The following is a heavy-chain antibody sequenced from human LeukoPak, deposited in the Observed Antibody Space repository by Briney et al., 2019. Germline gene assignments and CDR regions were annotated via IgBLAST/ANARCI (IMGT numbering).Heavy chain of an antibody. D-gene: IGHD2-2*01. V-gene: IGHV5-51*01. CDR1: GYSFSIYW. CDR3: ARLYEDCTSTTCYQGYFDP. CDR2: IYPGDSDT. J-gene: IGHJ5*02. Sequence: GESLKISCKASGYSFSIYWIAWVRQIPGKGLDWMGTIYPGDSDTRYSPSFQGQVTISVDTSVSATYLQWSSLKASDTAIYYCARLYEDCTSTTCYQGYFDPWGQGTLVTVSS.